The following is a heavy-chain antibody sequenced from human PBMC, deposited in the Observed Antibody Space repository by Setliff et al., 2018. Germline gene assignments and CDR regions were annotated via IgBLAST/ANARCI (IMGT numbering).Heavy chain of an antibody. CDR3: ATPHCSDGTCRYYFES. CDR2: IIPFFGNT. J-gene: IGHJ4*02. V-gene: IGHV1-69*13. D-gene: IGHD2-15*01. CDR1: GGTFGSSA. Sequence: SVKVSCKVSGGTFGSSAFTWVRQAPGPGLEYMGGIIPFFGNTNYAQKFQGRHSITADESTNTVYMELSRLRSEDTAMYYCATPHCSDGTCRYYFESWGQGTLVTVSS.